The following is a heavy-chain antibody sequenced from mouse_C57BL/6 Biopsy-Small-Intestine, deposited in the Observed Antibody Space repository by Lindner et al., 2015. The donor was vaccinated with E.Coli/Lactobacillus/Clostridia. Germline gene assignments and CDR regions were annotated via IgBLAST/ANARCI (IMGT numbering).Heavy chain of an antibody. V-gene: IGHV1S12*01. Sequence: SVKVSCKASGYTFTSYYIHWVRQAPGQGLEWMGIIDPSGGSTRFAQKFQGRVTMTSDTSTSTVYMELSSLRSEDTAVYYCARAPGGTAINMQYFDYWGQGTLVTVSS. CDR2: IDPSGGST. CDR1: GYTFTSYY. D-gene: IGHD6-1*01. CDR3: ARAPGGTAINMQYFDY. J-gene: IGHJ2*01.